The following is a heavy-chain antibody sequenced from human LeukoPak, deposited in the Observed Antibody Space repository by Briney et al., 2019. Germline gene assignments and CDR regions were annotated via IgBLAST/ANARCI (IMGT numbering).Heavy chain of an antibody. CDR1: GFTFTSAW. CDR2: IKGKTAAGAP. V-gene: IGHV3-15*01. D-gene: IGHD3-3*01. J-gene: IGHJ4*02. CDR3: ITGDYDFWSGFYSPNHYFDY. Sequence: PGGSLRLSCAASGFTFTSAWMSWVRQAPGKGLEWVGRIKGKTAAGAPDYVASVKGRFTIPRDDSNNTLFLQMNSLKTEDTAVYYCITGDYDFWSGFYSPNHYFDYWGQGTLVTVSS.